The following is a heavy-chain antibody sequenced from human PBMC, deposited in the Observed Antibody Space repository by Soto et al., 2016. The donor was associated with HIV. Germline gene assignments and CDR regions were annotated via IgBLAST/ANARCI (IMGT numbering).Heavy chain of an antibody. CDR3: TCSQWLVPGAFDY. J-gene: IGHJ4*02. D-gene: IGHD5-12*01. Sequence: EVRLVESGGGLVRPGGSLRLSCVVSGLTFRNYWMHWVRQGPGKGPEWVARINTGGSSTNYVDSVKGRFTISRDNAKNTLFLQMTSLRVEDTAVYHCTCSQWLVPGAFDYWGREPWSSPPQ. V-gene: IGHV3-74*01. CDR2: INTGGSST. CDR1: GLTFRNYW.